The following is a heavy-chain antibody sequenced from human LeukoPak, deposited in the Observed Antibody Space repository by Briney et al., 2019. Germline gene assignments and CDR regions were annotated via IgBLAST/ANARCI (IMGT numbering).Heavy chain of an antibody. CDR2: ISGSGGST. V-gene: IGHV3-23*01. CDR1: GFTFSSYA. J-gene: IGHJ4*02. Sequence: GGSLRLSCAASGFTFSSYAMSWVRQAPGKGLEWVSAISGSGGSTYYADSVKGRFTISRDNSKNTLYLQMNSLRAEDTAVHYCARKSTAARLDDYWGQGTLVTVSS. D-gene: IGHD6-13*01. CDR3: ARKSTAARLDDY.